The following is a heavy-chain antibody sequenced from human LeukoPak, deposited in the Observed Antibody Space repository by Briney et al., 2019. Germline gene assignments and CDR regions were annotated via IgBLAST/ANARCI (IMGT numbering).Heavy chain of an antibody. CDR1: GFTFTSDA. CDR3: AKVSSGYTFD. D-gene: IGHD5-18*01. J-gene: IGHJ4*02. V-gene: IGHV3-23*01. CDR2: ISGSGGST. Sequence: GGSLGLSCAASGFTFTSDAISLVRQAPGKWLEWVSGISGSGGSTYYAESVKGRFTISRDNSKTTLYLQMNSLRVEDTALYYCAKVSSGYTFDWGQGTLVTVSS.